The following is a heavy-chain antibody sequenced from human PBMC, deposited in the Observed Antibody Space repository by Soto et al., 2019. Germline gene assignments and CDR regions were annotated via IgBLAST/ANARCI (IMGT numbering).Heavy chain of an antibody. CDR1: GFTFRSYS. CDR3: ARDPVSSGWHHNWCDS. V-gene: IGHV3-48*02. D-gene: IGHD6-19*01. Sequence: EVHLVESGGGLAQPGGSLRLSCSGSGFTFRSYSMNWVRQAPGKGLVWISYISSSSSTIYDADSVKGRITISRDNAKQALYNHLNSLRYGDTAVYYCARDPVSSGWHHNWCDSSGKRTLVVVAS. J-gene: IGHJ5*01. CDR2: ISSSSSTI.